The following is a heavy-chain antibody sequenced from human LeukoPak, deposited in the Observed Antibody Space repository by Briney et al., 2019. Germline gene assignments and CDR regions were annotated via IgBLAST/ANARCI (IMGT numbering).Heavy chain of an antibody. V-gene: IGHV1-2*06. CDR1: GYTFTSHH. J-gene: IGHJ4*02. D-gene: IGHD3-3*01. CDR2: INPNSGGT. Sequence: ASVKVSCKASGYTFTSHHIHWVRQAPGQGLEWMGRINPNSGGTNYPQKFQGRVTMTRDTSISTAYMELSRLRSDDTAVYYCVVTIFGVVIIGPRGYFDYWGQGTLVTVSS. CDR3: VVTIFGVVIIGPRGYFDY.